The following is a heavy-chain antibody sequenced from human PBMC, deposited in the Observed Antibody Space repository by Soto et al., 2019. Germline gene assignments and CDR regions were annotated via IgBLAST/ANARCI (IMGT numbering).Heavy chain of an antibody. CDR3: TSFRHAVAGTENFDY. D-gene: IGHD6-19*01. J-gene: IGHJ4*02. Sequence: EVQLVESGGGLVQPGGSLKLSCATSGFTFSDSTIHWVRRASGKGLEWVGRIRSKANGYTTEYAASVKGKFTISRDDTKNTAYLQVNSLKTEDTAVYFCTSFRHAVAGTENFDYWGQGTLVTVSS. CDR1: GFTFSDST. CDR2: IRSKANGYTT. V-gene: IGHV3-73*01.